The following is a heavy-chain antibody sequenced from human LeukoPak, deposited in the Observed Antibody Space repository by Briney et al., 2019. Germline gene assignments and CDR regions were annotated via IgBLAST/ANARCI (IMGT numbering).Heavy chain of an antibody. J-gene: IGHJ4*02. V-gene: IGHV3-30*04. CDR2: ISYDGSNK. CDR1: GFTFSSYA. D-gene: IGHD1-14*01. CDR3: ARVRIALLVYYFDY. Sequence: GRSLRLSCAASGFTFSSYAMHWVRQAPGKGLEWVAVISYDGSNKYYADSVKGRFTISRDNSKNTLYLQMNSLRAQDTAVYYCARVRIALLVYYFDYWGQGTLVTLSS.